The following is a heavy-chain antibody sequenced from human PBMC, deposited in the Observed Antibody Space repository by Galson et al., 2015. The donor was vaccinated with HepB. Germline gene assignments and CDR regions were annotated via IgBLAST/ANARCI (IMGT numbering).Heavy chain of an antibody. CDR2: IKSRTFGGTA. J-gene: IGHJ4*02. D-gene: IGHD1-14*01. Sequence: SLRLSCAASGFTFSRFVMSWVRQAPGKGLEWVGRIKSRTFGGTADYGTPVKGRFTISRDDSKHTLSLLMNSLKTEDTAVYYCTTTVRPEDFVDYWGQGSLVTVSS. CDR1: GFTFSRFV. V-gene: IGHV3-15*01. CDR3: TTTVRPEDFVDY.